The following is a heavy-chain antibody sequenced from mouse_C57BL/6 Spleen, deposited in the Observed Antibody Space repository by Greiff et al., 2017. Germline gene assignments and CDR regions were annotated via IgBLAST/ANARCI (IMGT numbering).Heavy chain of an antibody. D-gene: IGHD2-4*01. CDR2: INPYNGGT. V-gene: IGHV1-19*01. Sequence: EVQLQQSGPVLVKPGASVKMSCKASGYTFTDYYMNWVKQSHGKSLEWIGVINPYNGGTSYNQKFKGKATLTVDKSSSTAYMELNSLTSEDSAVYYCARTRYYEYDWFAYWGQGTLVTVSA. CDR3: ARTRYYEYDWFAY. J-gene: IGHJ3*01. CDR1: GYTFTDYY.